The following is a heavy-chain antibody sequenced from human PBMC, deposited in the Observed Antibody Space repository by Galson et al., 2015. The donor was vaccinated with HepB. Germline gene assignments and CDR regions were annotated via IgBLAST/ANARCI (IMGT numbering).Heavy chain of an antibody. J-gene: IGHJ4*02. CDR2: ISSRSTYT. V-gene: IGHV3-11*06. Sequence: SLRLSCAGSGFTFSDYYMSWIRQAPGKGLEWVSYISSRSTYTNYADSVKGRFTISRDNAKNSLYLQMNSLRAEDAAVYYCARCIATPVRSSYSDYWGQGTLVTVSS. CDR1: GFTFSDYY. D-gene: IGHD6-13*01. CDR3: ARCIATPVRSSYSDY.